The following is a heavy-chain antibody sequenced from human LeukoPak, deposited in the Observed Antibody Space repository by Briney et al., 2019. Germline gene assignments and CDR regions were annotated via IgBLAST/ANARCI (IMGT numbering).Heavy chain of an antibody. V-gene: IGHV4-38-2*02. CDR2: IYHSGST. CDR1: GYSISSGYC. CDR3: ARDLGADYGDYVFDP. J-gene: IGHJ5*02. Sequence: SETLSLTCTVSGYSISSGYCWGCIRQPPGKVLEWIGSIYHSGSTYYDPSLKSRVTISVDKSKNQFSLKLSSVTAADTAVYYCARDLGADYGDYVFDPWGQGTLVTVSS. D-gene: IGHD4-17*01.